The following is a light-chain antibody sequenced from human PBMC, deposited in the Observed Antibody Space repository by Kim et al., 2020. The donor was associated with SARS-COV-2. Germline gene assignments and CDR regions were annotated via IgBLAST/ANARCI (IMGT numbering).Light chain of an antibody. CDR1: QSVSSN. J-gene: IGKJ2*01. CDR3: QQYNNWPPFT. Sequence: VSPGERATLSCRASQSVSSNLAWYQQKPGQAPRLLIYGASTRATGVPGRFSGSGSGTEFTLTVSGLQSEDFAVYYCQQYNNWPPFTFGQGTKLEI. CDR2: GAS. V-gene: IGKV3-15*01.